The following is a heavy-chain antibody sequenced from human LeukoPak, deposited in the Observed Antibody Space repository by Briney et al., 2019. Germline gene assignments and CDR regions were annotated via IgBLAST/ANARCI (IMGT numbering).Heavy chain of an antibody. CDR2: ISSSSSYI. Sequence: GGSLRLSCAASGFTSSSYSMNWVRQAPGKGLEWVSSISSSSSYIYYADSVKGRFTISRDNAKNSLYLQMNSLRAEDTAVYYCARDRGSGPLGDAFDIWGQGTMVTVSS. CDR3: ARDRGSGPLGDAFDI. CDR1: GFTSSSYS. V-gene: IGHV3-21*01. J-gene: IGHJ3*02. D-gene: IGHD6-25*01.